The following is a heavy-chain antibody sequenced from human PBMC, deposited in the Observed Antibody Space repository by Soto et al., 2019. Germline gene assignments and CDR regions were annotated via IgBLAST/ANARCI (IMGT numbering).Heavy chain of an antibody. CDR2: ISAYNGNT. CDR1: GYTFTSYG. CDR3: ARDLPGIAAALFDP. J-gene: IGHJ5*02. Sequence: ASVKLYCNASGYTFTSYGITWVRQAPGQGLEWMGWISAYNGNTNYAQKLQGRVTMTTDTSTSTAYMELRSLRSDDTAVYYCARDLPGIAAALFDPWGQGTLVTVSS. D-gene: IGHD6-13*01. V-gene: IGHV1-18*01.